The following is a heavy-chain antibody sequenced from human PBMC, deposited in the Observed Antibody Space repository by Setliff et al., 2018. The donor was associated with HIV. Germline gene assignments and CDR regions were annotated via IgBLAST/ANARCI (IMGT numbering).Heavy chain of an antibody. CDR3: ARVSLEVDYDFRQGYYYYYMDV. CDR1: GGTFSNYS. CDR2: INTYNSQT. J-gene: IGHJ6*03. V-gene: IGHV1-18*04. Sequence: ASVKVSCKASGGTFSNYSISWVRQAPGQGLEWMGWINTYNSQTNYAHKLQGRVTMTADTSTNTAYMDLKSLRSDDTAVYYCARVSLEVDYDFRQGYYYYYMDVWGKGTTVTVSS. D-gene: IGHD3-22*01.